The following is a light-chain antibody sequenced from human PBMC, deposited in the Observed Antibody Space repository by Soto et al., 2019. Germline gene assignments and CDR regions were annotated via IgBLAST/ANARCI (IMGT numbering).Light chain of an antibody. CDR1: QSITGW. Sequence: DIQMTQTPSPLSAYDETRVTITYRASQSITGWLAWFQQKPGKAPKSLIYAASSLQSGVPSRFSGSGSGTDFTLTISSLQPEDFATYYCQQYNSYPIPVGQGARLEVK. J-gene: IGKJ5*01. CDR2: AAS. V-gene: IGKV1D-16*01. CDR3: QQYNSYPIP.